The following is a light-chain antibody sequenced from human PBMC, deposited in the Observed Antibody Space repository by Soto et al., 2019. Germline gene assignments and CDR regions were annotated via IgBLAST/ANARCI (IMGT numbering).Light chain of an antibody. CDR3: PQYGSSPPYT. Sequence: EIVLTQSPGTLSLSPGERATLSCRASQSVSSSYLAWYQQKPGQAPRLLIYGASSRATGIPDRFSGSGSVTDFTLTIRRLEPEDFAVYYCPQYGSSPPYTFGQGTKLEIK. V-gene: IGKV3-20*01. CDR1: QSVSSSY. CDR2: GAS. J-gene: IGKJ2*01.